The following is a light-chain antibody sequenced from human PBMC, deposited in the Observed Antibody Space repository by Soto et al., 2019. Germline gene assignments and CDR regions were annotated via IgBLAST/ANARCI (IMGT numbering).Light chain of an antibody. CDR1: QTVTRSY. Sequence: EIVLTQSPGTLSLSPGERATLSCRASQTVTRSYLAWYQHKPGQAPRLLISGISRRAPGIPDRFSGDGSGTDFTLTISRLEPEDFAVYYCQQRSNWPRTFGQGTKVDIK. V-gene: IGKV3D-20*02. CDR2: GIS. J-gene: IGKJ1*01. CDR3: QQRSNWPRT.